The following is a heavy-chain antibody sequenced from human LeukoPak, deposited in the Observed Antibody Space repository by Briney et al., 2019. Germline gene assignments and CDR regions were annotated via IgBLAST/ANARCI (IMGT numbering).Heavy chain of an antibody. CDR2: INGDGSRT. D-gene: IGHD2-2*01. CDR3: ARDRGSTEFDY. J-gene: IGHJ4*02. Sequence: GGSLRLSCGASGFTFSNHWMHWVRQVPGKGLVWVSRINGDGSRTSYADSVKGRFTISRDNAKNTVYLQMNSLRAEDTALYYCARDRGSTEFDYWGQGTLVTVSS. V-gene: IGHV3-74*01. CDR1: GFTFSNHW.